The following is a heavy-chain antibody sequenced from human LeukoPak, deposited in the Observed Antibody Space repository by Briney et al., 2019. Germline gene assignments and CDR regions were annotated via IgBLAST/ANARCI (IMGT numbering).Heavy chain of an antibody. CDR3: VQFELDY. J-gene: IGHJ4*02. V-gene: IGHV1-24*01. CDR2: CNPEDGET. Sequence: ASVKVSCKVSGYTLTELCMHWVRQAPGKGLEWMGGCNPEDGETVYAQKFQGRVTMTEDTSTDTAYMELSSLRSEDTAVYYCVQFELDYWGQGTLVTVSS. CDR1: GYTLTELC. D-gene: IGHD1-7*01.